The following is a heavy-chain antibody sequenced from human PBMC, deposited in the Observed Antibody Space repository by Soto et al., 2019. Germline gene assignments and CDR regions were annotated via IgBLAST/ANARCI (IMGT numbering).Heavy chain of an antibody. CDR1: DGSFTGFH. J-gene: IGHJ6*02. Sequence: PSETLSLTCAVYDGSFTGFHWTWIRRPPGKGLEWIGEIKHIGSTNYNPSLTRRVTISVDTSKNQFSLKLNSVTAADTAVYYCARGVPFGHYSMDVWGQGTTVTVSS. CDR3: ARGVPFGHYSMDV. D-gene: IGHD3-3*01. CDR2: IKHIGST. V-gene: IGHV4-34*01.